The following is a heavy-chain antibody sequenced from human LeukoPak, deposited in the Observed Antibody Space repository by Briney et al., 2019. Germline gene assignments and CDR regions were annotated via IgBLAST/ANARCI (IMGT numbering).Heavy chain of an antibody. V-gene: IGHV1-3*01. Sequence: ASVKVSCKASGGTFSSYAISWVRQAPGQRLEWMGWINAGNGNTKYSQKFQGRVTITRDTSASTAYMELSSLRSEDTAVYYCASCGGDCLYYGMDVWGQGTTVTVSS. CDR2: INAGNGNT. CDR1: GGTFSSYA. CDR3: ASCGGDCLYYGMDV. J-gene: IGHJ6*02. D-gene: IGHD2-21*02.